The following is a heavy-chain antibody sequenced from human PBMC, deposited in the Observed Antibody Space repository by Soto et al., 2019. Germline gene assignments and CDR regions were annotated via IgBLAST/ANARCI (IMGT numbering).Heavy chain of an antibody. CDR3: ARDRDDFGSGNYYNRIDF. D-gene: IGHD3-10*01. CDR1: GGIFSTYA. CDR2: IIPLFGTP. V-gene: IGHV1-69*01. J-gene: IGHJ4*02. Sequence: QVQLVQSGAEVKKPGSSVKVSCKASGGIFSTYAISWLGQAPGQGLEWMGGIIPLFGTPNYAQRFQGRVTITADESTSTAYMELSRLRSEDTAVYYCARDRDDFGSGNYYNRIDFWGQGTPVTVSS.